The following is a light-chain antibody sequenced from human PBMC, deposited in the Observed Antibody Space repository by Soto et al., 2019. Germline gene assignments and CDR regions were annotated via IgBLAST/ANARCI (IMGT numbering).Light chain of an antibody. CDR1: SSDVGAYTY. Sequence: QSALTQPPSASGSPGQSVTISCTGTSSDVGAYTYVSWYQQYPGKAPKLMIYEVSKRPSGVPDRFSGSKSGNTASLTVSGLQAEDEADYYCTSYVGSNIWVFRGGTKLTVL. CDR3: TSYVGSNIWV. CDR2: EVS. V-gene: IGLV2-8*01. J-gene: IGLJ3*02.